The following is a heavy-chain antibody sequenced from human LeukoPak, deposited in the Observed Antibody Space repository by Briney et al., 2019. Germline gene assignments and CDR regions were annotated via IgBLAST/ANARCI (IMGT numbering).Heavy chain of an antibody. V-gene: IGHV3-30*02. CDR2: IRYDGSNK. D-gene: IGHD3-10*01. Sequence: GGSLRLSCASSGFTFSSYGMHRVRQAPGKGLEWVAFIRYDGSNKYYADSVKGRFTISRDNSKNTLYLQMNSLRAEDTAVYYCAKGSFGDDYYYYMDVWGKGTTVTISS. J-gene: IGHJ6*03. CDR3: AKGSFGDDYYYYMDV. CDR1: GFTFSSYG.